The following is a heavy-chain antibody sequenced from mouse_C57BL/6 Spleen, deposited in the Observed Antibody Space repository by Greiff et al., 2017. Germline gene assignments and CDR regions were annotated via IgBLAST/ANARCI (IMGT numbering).Heavy chain of an antibody. CDR2: IDPSDSYT. Sequence: VQLQQPGAELVKPGASVKLSCKASGYTFTSYWMQWVKQRPGPGLEWIGEIDPSDSYTNYNQKFKGKATLTVDTSSSTAYMQLSSLPSEDSAVYYCARRTTVVATYYWGQGTTLTVSS. J-gene: IGHJ2*01. D-gene: IGHD1-1*01. V-gene: IGHV1-50*01. CDR3: ARRTTVVATYY. CDR1: GYTFTSYW.